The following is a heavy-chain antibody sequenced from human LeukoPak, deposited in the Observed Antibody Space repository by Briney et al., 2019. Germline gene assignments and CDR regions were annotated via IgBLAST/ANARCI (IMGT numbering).Heavy chain of an antibody. CDR1: GFTFSSYA. CDR2: ISYDGSNK. D-gene: IGHD5-18*01. V-gene: IGHV3-30-3*01. CDR3: ARARGYSYGTLDY. J-gene: IGHJ4*02. Sequence: GGSLRLSCAASGFTFSSYAMHWVRQAPGKGLEWVAVISYDGSNKYYADFVKGRFTISRDNSKNTLYLQMNSLRAEDTAVYYCARARGYSYGTLDYWGQGTLVTVSS.